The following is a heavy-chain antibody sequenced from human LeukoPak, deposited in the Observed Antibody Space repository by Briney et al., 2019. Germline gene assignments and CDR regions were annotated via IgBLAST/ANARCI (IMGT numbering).Heavy chain of an antibody. D-gene: IGHD4-17*01. CDR2: IIPILGIA. CDR1: GGTFSSYA. Sequence: GASVKVSCKASGGTFSSYAISWVRQAPGQGLEWMGRIIPILGIANYAQKFQGRVTITAAKSTSTAYMELSSLRSEDTAVYYCARDSPTVTTPYWGQRTLVTVSS. V-gene: IGHV1-69*04. J-gene: IGHJ4*02. CDR3: ARDSPTVTTPY.